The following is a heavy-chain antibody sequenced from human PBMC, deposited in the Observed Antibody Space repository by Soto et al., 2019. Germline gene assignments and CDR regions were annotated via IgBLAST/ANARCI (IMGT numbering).Heavy chain of an antibody. D-gene: IGHD3-10*01. Sequence: SETLSLTCAVSRVPISSLGYSWTWIRQPPGKGLEWIGYIYHSGSTYYNPSLKSRVTISVDRSKNQFSLKLSSVTAADTAVYYCAREGGSGSFYYYYGMDVWGQGTTVT. J-gene: IGHJ6*02. CDR2: IYHSGST. V-gene: IGHV4-30-2*01. CDR3: AREGGSGSFYYYYGMDV. CDR1: RVPISSLGYS.